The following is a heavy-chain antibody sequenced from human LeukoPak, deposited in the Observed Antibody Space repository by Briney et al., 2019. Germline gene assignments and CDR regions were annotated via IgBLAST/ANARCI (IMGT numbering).Heavy chain of an antibody. CDR1: GFTFSDYY. J-gene: IGHJ4*02. D-gene: IGHD6-13*01. CDR2: ISGSGGST. Sequence: GGSLRLSCAASGFTFSDYYMSWVRQAPGKGLEWVSAISGSGGSTYYADSVKGRFTISRDNSKNTLYLQMNSLRAEDTAVYYCAIFTAAAGWFDYWGQGTLVTVSS. CDR3: AIFTAAAGWFDY. V-gene: IGHV3-23*01.